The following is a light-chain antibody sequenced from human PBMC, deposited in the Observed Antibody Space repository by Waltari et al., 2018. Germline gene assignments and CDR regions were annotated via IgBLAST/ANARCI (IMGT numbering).Light chain of an antibody. CDR2: KAS. CDR1: QSVSTW. Sequence: DIQMTQSPSTLSASVGDRVTITCRASQSVSTWLAWYQQKPWKAPKLLIYKASTLETGVPSRFSGSGSGTEFTLTISSLQPDDFATYYCQQYNSYPCTFGQGSKVEI. J-gene: IGKJ1*01. CDR3: QQYNSYPCT. V-gene: IGKV1-5*03.